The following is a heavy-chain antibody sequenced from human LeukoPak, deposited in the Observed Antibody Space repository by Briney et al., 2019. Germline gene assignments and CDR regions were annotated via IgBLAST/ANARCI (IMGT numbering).Heavy chain of an antibody. CDR3: ARRRSGATTDY. CDR1: GGSFSGYY. Sequence: KSSETLSLTCAVYGGSFSGYYWSWIRQPPGKGLEWIGEINHSGSTNYNPSLKSRVTISVDTSKNQFSLKLSSVTAADTAVYYCARRRSGATTDYWGQGTLVTVSS. CDR2: INHSGST. V-gene: IGHV4-34*01. J-gene: IGHJ4*02. D-gene: IGHD1-26*01.